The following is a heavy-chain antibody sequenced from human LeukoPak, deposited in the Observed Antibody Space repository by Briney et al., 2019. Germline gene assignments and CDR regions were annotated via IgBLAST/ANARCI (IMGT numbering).Heavy chain of an antibody. CDR2: IYSSGST. D-gene: IGHD5-18*01. Sequence: SGTLSLTCTVSGVSISSYYWHWIRQPPGKGLEWIGYIYSSGSTNYNPSLKSRVAISVDTSRNQFPLKLSSVTTADTAVYYCARGYGYYFESWGQGTLVTVAS. CDR1: GVSISSYY. J-gene: IGHJ4*02. V-gene: IGHV4-59*03. CDR3: ARGYGYYFES.